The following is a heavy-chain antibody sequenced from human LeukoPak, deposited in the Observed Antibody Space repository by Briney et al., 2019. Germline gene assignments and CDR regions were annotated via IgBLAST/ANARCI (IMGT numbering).Heavy chain of an antibody. CDR1: GFTMSSYS. V-gene: IGHV3-21*01. CDR2: ISSSSSYI. Sequence: AGSLRLSCAASGFTMSSYSMNWVRQAPGKGLEWVSSISSSSSYIYYADSVKGRFTISRDNAKNSLYLQMTSVRQDYTARYSCTTFKAAGVLFGYWGQGFLVTVSS. D-gene: IGHD7-27*01. J-gene: IGHJ4*02. CDR3: TTFKAAGVLFGY.